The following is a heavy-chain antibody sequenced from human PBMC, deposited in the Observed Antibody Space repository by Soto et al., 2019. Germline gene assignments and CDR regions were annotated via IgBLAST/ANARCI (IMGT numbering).Heavy chain of an antibody. Sequence: QVQLVQSGAEVKKPGSTVEVSCKASGGTFSSYAISWVRQAPGQGLEWMGGIIPIFGTANYAQKFQGRVTITADESTSTAYMELSSLRSEDTAVYYCARALEMATINRVSKYYFDYWGQGTLVTVSS. CDR2: IIPIFGTA. CDR1: GGTFSSYA. V-gene: IGHV1-69*01. J-gene: IGHJ4*02. CDR3: ARALEMATINRVSKYYFDY. D-gene: IGHD5-12*01.